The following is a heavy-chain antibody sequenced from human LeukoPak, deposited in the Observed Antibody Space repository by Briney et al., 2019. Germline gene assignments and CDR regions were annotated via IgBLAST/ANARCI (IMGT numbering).Heavy chain of an antibody. Sequence: SVKVSCKASGFTSIRSAVQWVRQARGQRLEWIGWIVVGSGHTKYAQRLQERVTITWDMSTGTTDMELGSLRSEDTAVYYCVADHPNYGYWGQGTLVSVSS. V-gene: IGHV1-58*01. D-gene: IGHD5-24*01. CDR3: VADHPNYGY. CDR1: GFTSIRSA. CDR2: IVVGSGHT. J-gene: IGHJ4*02.